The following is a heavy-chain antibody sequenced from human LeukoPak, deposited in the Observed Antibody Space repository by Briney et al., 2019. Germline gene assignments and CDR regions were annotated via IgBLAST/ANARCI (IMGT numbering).Heavy chain of an antibody. CDR2: INPSGGST. J-gene: IGHJ6*03. CDR1: GYTFTSYY. V-gene: IGHV1-46*01. Sequence: EASVKVSCKASGYTFTSYYMHWVRQAPGQGLEWMGIINPSGGSTSYAQKFQGRVTMTRDTSTSTVYMELSSLRSEDTAVYYCAGDYGQQLVRYYYMDVWGKGTTVTVSS. D-gene: IGHD6-13*01. CDR3: AGDYGQQLVRYYYMDV.